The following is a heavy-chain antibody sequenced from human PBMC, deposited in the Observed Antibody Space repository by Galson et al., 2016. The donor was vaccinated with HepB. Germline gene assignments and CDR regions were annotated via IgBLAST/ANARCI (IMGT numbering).Heavy chain of an antibody. Sequence: SLRLSCAASGFTFNNYAMTWVRQAPGKGLEWVSTISGNSVATYYTDSLKGRFTISRDDSRSTLSLHLNSLSAEDTAVYYCAKNPKFGDYAYSDYWGQGTLVTVSS. CDR2: ISGNSVAT. V-gene: IGHV3-23*01. J-gene: IGHJ4*02. CDR1: GFTFNNYA. CDR3: AKNPKFGDYAYSDY. D-gene: IGHD4-17*01.